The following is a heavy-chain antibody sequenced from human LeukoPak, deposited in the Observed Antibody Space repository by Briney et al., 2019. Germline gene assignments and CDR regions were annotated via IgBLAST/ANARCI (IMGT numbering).Heavy chain of an antibody. Sequence: GGSLRLSCAASGFTFSSYSMNWVRQAPGKGLEWVSSISSSSSYIYYADSVKGRFTISRDNAKNSLYLQMNSLRAEDTAVYYCARENSSGYVSFYFVDYWGQGTLVTVSS. D-gene: IGHD5-12*01. V-gene: IGHV3-21*01. CDR3: ARENSSGYVSFYFVDY. CDR1: GFTFSSYS. J-gene: IGHJ4*02. CDR2: ISSSSSYI.